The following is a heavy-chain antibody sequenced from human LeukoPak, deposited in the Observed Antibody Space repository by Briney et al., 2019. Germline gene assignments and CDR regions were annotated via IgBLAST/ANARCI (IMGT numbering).Heavy chain of an antibody. D-gene: IGHD1-7*01. Sequence: ASVKVSCQASGYTFTDYYMHWVRQAPGQGLEWMGWINPNSGGTNYAQKFQGRVTMTRDTSIRTAYMERSRLRSDEPAVCYCARAHERELGSSGIDYWGQGTLVTVSS. V-gene: IGHV1-2*02. CDR3: ARAHERELGSSGIDY. CDR1: GYTFTDYY. J-gene: IGHJ4*02. CDR2: INPNSGGT.